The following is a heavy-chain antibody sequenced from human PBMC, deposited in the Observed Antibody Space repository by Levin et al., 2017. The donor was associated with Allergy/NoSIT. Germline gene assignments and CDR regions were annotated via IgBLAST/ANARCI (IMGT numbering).Heavy chain of an antibody. V-gene: IGHV3-48*01. D-gene: IGHD2-15*01. J-gene: IGHJ4*02. CDR1: GFTLSSYA. CDR2: ITSSSSTI. Sequence: GGSLRLSCTDSGFTLSSYAINWVRQAPGKGLEWVSYITSSSSTIYYADSVKGRFTISRDNAKNSVFLQMNSLRADDTALYYCVRGGWERILDYWGQGTLVTVSS. CDR3: VRGGWERILDY.